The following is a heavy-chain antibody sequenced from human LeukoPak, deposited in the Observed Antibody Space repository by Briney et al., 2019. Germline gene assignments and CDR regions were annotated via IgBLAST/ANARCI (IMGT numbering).Heavy chain of an antibody. V-gene: IGHV3-23*01. J-gene: IGHJ6*02. CDR2: ISGSGGST. D-gene: IGHD3-10*01. CDR3: ANHLGFNVLLWFGELFYGMDV. Sequence: PGGSLRLSCAASGFTFSGYAMSWVRQAPGKGLEWVSAISGSGGSTYYADSVKGRFTISRDNSKNTLYLQMNSLRAEDTAVYYCANHLGFNVLLWFGELFYGMDVWGQGTTVTVSS. CDR1: GFTFSGYA.